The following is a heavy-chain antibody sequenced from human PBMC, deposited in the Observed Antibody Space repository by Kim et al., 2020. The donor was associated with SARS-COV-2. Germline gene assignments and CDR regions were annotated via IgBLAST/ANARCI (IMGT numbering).Heavy chain of an antibody. Sequence: GGSLRLSCAASGFTFSRYDKSWVRQVAGGGLEWVSGFDATGSGTFYADAVKGRFTISRDNSRYTLYLQMTSLRADDSAIYYCAKGHGDHSEWGRGNLVTAAS. CDR2: FDATGSGT. CDR3: AKGHGDHSE. J-gene: IGHJ4*02. V-gene: IGHV3-23*01. CDR1: GFTFSRYD.